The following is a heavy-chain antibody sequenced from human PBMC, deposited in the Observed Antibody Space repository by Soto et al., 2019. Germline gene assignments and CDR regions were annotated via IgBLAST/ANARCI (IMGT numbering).Heavy chain of an antibody. J-gene: IGHJ4*02. CDR3: AADATAWQQMVPSDY. V-gene: IGHV1-58*01. CDR2: IAVGSGYT. CDR1: GFTFTSSA. D-gene: IGHD2-8*01. Sequence: SVKVSCKASGFTFTSSAFQWVRQARGQRLEWIGWIAVGSGYTNYAQRFQDRVTLTRDMSTATTYIELSRLTSEDTAIYYCAADATAWQQMVPSDYWGQGTLVTVSS.